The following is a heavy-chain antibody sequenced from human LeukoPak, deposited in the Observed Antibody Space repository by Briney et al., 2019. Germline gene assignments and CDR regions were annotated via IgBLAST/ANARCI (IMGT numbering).Heavy chain of an antibody. CDR2: LSGSGITT. CDR1: RSTFSNSA. Sequence: GRSLRLSCAASRSTFSNSAMSWVRHVPGKGLEWVSTLSGSGITTYYADSVKGRFTISRDNSKNTLYLQMNSLRAEDTAVYYSAKGIYSSGWRYFDYWGHGTLVTVSS. J-gene: IGHJ4*01. D-gene: IGHD6-19*01. CDR3: AKGIYSSGWRYFDY. V-gene: IGHV3-23*01.